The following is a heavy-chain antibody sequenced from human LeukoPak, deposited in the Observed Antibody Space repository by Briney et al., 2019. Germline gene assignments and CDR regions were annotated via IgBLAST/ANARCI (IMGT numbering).Heavy chain of an antibody. D-gene: IGHD1-26*01. CDR1: GYTFTGYY. CDR3: ARNRPRANSGSYWGVRYHFDY. V-gene: IGHV1-2*02. Sequence: ASVKASCKASGYTFTGYYMHWVRQAPGQGLEWMGWINPNSGGTNYAQKFQGRVTMTRDTSISTAYMELSRLRSDDTAVYYCARNRPRANSGSYWGVRYHFDYWGQGTLVTVSS. CDR2: INPNSGGT. J-gene: IGHJ4*02.